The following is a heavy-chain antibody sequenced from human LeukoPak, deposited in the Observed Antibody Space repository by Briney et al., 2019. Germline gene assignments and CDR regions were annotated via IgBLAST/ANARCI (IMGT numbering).Heavy chain of an antibody. CDR1: GGSISSYY. V-gene: IGHV4-59*12. CDR3: SREDCSGGSCYPAS. CDR2: IYYSGST. Sequence: PSETLSLTCTVSGGSISSYYWSWIRQPPGKGLEWIGYIYYSGSTNYNPSLKSRVTISVDTSKNQFSLKLSSVTAADTSVYFCSREDCSGGSCYPASWGQGTLVTVSS. D-gene: IGHD2-15*01. J-gene: IGHJ5*02.